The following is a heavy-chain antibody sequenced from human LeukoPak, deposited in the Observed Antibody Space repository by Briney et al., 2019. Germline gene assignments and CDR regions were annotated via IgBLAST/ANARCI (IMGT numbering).Heavy chain of an antibody. J-gene: IGHJ4*02. D-gene: IGHD5-12*01. Sequence: GGSLRLSCAASGFTFSSYSMNWVRQAPGKGLEWVSSISSSSSYIYYADSVKGRFTTSKDNAKNSLYLQMNSLRAEDTAVYYCARSGSRYSGYDLAPEDYWGQGTLVTVSS. V-gene: IGHV3-21*01. CDR3: ARSGSRYSGYDLAPEDY. CDR2: ISSSSSYI. CDR1: GFTFSSYS.